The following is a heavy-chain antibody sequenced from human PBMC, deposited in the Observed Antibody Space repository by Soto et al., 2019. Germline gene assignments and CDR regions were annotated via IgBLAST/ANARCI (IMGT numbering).Heavy chain of an antibody. CDR2: ISSSSSYI. D-gene: IGHD5-18*01. Sequence: EVQLVESGGGLVKPGGSLRLSCAASGFTFSSYSMNWVRQAPGKGLEWVSSISSSSSYIYYADSVKGRFTISRDNAKNSLYLQMNSLRAEDTAVYYCARDLNIQLWQEMGYYYYGMDVWGQGTTVTVSS. CDR1: GFTFSSYS. V-gene: IGHV3-21*01. CDR3: ARDLNIQLWQEMGYYYYGMDV. J-gene: IGHJ6*02.